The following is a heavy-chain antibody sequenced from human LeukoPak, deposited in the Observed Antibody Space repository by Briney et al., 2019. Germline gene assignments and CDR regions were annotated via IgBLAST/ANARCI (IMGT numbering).Heavy chain of an antibody. V-gene: IGHV4-61*02. D-gene: IGHD3-22*01. CDR3: ARGLRYYYDSSGYIDY. CDR2: IYTSGST. J-gene: IGHJ4*02. Sequence: SETLSLTCTVSGGSISSGSYYWSWIRQPAGKGLEWIGRIYTSGSTNYNPSLKSRVTISVDTSKNQFSLKLSSVTAADTAVYYCARGLRYYYDSSGYIDYWGQGTLVTVSS. CDR1: GGSISSGSYY.